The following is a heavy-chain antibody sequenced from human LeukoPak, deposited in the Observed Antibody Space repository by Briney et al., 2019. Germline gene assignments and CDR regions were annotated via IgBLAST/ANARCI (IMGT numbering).Heavy chain of an antibody. CDR1: GFTFSSYS. D-gene: IGHD6-19*01. Sequence: PGGSLRLSCAASGFTFSSYSMNWVRQAPGKGLEWVSSISSSSSYIYYADSVKGRFTISRDNAKNSLYLQMNSLRAEDTAVYYCARDGQWLVTEYFQHWGQGTLVTVSS. CDR3: ARDGQWLVTEYFQH. J-gene: IGHJ1*01. V-gene: IGHV3-21*01. CDR2: ISSSSSYI.